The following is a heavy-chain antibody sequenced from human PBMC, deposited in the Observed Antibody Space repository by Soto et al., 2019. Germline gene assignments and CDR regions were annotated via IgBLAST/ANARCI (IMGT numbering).Heavy chain of an antibody. J-gene: IGHJ6*02. V-gene: IGHV3-30-3*01. CDR1: GFTFTSYA. D-gene: IGHD3-3*01. CDR2: ISNAGSNY. CDR3: ARGTTLAIFDYGMDV. Sequence: QVQLVESGGGVGQPGRSLRLSCAASGFTFTSYAMHWVRQAPGKGLEWVAVISNAGSNYYYADSVRGRFTISRDNTKNTLFLQMSSLRGEDSGVYYCARGTTLAIFDYGMDVWGQGTTVTVSS.